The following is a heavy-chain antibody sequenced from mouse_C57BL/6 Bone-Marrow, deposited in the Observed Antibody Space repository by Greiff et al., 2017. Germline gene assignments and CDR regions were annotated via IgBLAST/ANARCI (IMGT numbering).Heavy chain of an antibody. V-gene: IGHV1-19*01. CDR1: GYTFTDSY. J-gene: IGHJ2*01. CDR2: INPYNGGT. D-gene: IGHD4-1*01. Sequence: VQLKQSGPVLVKPGASVKMSCKASGYTFTDSYMNWVKQSHGKSLEWIGVINPYNGGTSYNQKFKGKATLTVDKSSSTAYMELNSLTSEDSAVYYCVTGYWGQGTTLTVSS. CDR3: VTGY.